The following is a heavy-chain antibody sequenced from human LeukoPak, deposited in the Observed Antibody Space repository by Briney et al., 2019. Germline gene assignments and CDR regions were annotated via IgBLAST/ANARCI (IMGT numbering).Heavy chain of an antibody. V-gene: IGHV4-59*11. D-gene: IGHD3-22*01. CDR1: GGSINSHY. CDR2: VDHSGYT. CDR3: ARRKRGDSSNLVWFDP. Sequence: PSETLSLTCTVSGGSINSHYWTWIRQSPEKGLEWIGYVDHSGYTNFNPSLKSRVTISADTSKNQFSLRMTSVTAADTAVYYSARRKRGDSSNLVWFDPWGQGTLVTVSS. J-gene: IGHJ5*02.